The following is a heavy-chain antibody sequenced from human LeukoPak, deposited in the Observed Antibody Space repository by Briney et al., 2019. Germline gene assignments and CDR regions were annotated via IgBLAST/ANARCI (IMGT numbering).Heavy chain of an antibody. CDR3: ANEIRPNDY. V-gene: IGHV3-23*01. Sequence: GGSLRLSCAASGFTFSNTAMTWVRQAPGKGLEWLSAISISGDDTYYADSVKGRFTISRDNSKNTLYLQMNSLSADDTAMYYCANEIRPNDYWGQGTLVTVSS. D-gene: IGHD4-17*01. J-gene: IGHJ4*02. CDR1: GFTFSNTA. CDR2: ISISGDDT.